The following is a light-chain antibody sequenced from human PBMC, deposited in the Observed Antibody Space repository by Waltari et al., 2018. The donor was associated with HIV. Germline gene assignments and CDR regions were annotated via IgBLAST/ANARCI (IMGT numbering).Light chain of an antibody. V-gene: IGLV1-40*01. Sequence: QSVLTQPPSVSGAPGQRVTISCTGSSSNLGADYDVHWYQQLPGMAPKLRIFDNNNRPSGVPDRFSGSKSGTSASLAISGLQAEDEADYYCQSYDSGLSGSVFGGGTKLTVL. CDR1: SSNLGADYD. CDR3: QSYDSGLSGSV. CDR2: DNN. J-gene: IGLJ2*01.